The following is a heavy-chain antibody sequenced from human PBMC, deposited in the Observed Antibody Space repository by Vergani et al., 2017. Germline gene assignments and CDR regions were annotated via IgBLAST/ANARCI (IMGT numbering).Heavy chain of an antibody. Sequence: QVQLVPSGAEVKTPGASVKVSCKASGYTFTGYYMHWVRQPPGQGLEWMGWINPNSGGTNYAQKVQGWVTMTRDTSISTVYMELRRLRSDDTAVYYCARSSGYELPDYYYYMDVWGKGTTVTVSS. CDR2: INPNSGGT. J-gene: IGHJ6*03. CDR3: ARSSGYELPDYYYYMDV. V-gene: IGHV1-2*04. CDR1: GYTFTGYY. D-gene: IGHD5-12*01.